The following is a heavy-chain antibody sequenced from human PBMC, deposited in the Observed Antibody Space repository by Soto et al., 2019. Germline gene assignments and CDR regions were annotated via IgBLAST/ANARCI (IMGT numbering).Heavy chain of an antibody. J-gene: IGHJ4*02. CDR1: GGSISSYS. D-gene: IGHD5-18*01. Sequence: LSLTCTVSGGSISSYSWSWIRQPPGKGLEWIGYIYYSGSTNYNPSLKSRVTISVDTSKNQFSLKLSSVTAADTAVYYCARVQLFMGCGVLGSLHDFWAQGTLVTGSS. CDR2: IYYSGST. V-gene: IGHV4-59*01. CDR3: ARVQLFMGCGVLGSLHDF.